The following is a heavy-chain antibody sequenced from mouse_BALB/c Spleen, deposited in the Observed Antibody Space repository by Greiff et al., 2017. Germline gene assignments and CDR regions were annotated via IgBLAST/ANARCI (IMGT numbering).Heavy chain of an antibody. CDR2: IYPYNGGT. V-gene: IGHV1S29*02. CDR3: ARDDGNYGGYYAMDY. Sequence: VQLKESGPELVKPGASVKISCKASGYTFTDYNMHWVKQSHGKSLEWIGYIYPYNGGTGYNQKFKSKATLTVDNSSSTAYMELRSLTSEDSAVYYCARDDGNYGGYYAMDYWGQGTSVTVSS. CDR1: GYTFTDYN. J-gene: IGHJ4*01. D-gene: IGHD2-1*01.